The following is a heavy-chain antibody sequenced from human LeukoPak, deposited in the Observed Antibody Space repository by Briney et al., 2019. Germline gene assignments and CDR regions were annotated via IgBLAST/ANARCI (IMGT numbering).Heavy chain of an antibody. Sequence: SETLSLTYAVYGGSFSGYSWSWIRQPPGKGLEWIGEINHSGSTNYNPSLKSRVTISVDTSMNQFSLKLSSVTAADTAVYYCARAKGAAGFRYFDYWGQGTLVTVSS. CDR3: ARAKGAAGFRYFDY. CDR2: INHSGST. J-gene: IGHJ4*02. CDR1: GGSFSGYS. V-gene: IGHV4-34*01. D-gene: IGHD6-13*01.